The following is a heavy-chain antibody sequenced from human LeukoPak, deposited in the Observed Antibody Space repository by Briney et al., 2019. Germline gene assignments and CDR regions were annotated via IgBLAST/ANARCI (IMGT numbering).Heavy chain of an antibody. Sequence: ASVKVSCKASGHTFTSFGFSWVRQAPGQGLEWMGWISAANGNTNYALDFRGRVTMTTDTSASTAYMELRSLRSDDTAMYYCARDLRAAGHLLPGGYWGQGTLVTVSS. D-gene: IGHD6-13*01. J-gene: IGHJ4*02. V-gene: IGHV1-18*01. CDR3: ARDLRAAGHLLPGGY. CDR1: GHTFTSFG. CDR2: ISAANGNT.